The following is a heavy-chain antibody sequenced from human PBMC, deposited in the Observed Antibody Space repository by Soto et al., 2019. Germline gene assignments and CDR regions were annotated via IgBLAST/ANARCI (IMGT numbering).Heavy chain of an antibody. J-gene: IGHJ6*02. CDR2: ISYDGSNK. D-gene: IGHD6-6*01. V-gene: IGHV3-30-3*01. Sequence: GGSLRLSCAASGFTFSSYAMHWVRQAPGKGLEWVAVISYDGSNKYYADSVKGRFTISRDNSKNTLYLQMNSLRAEDTAVYYCARVERTPCSSSSGWLGYYYYGMDVWGQGTTVTVSS. CDR1: GFTFSSYA. CDR3: ARVERTPCSSSSGWLGYYYYGMDV.